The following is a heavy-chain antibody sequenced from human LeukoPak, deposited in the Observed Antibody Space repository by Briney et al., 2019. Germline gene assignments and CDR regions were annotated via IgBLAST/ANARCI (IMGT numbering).Heavy chain of an antibody. D-gene: IGHD3-9*01. J-gene: IGHJ4*02. CDR3: ARVSDILTGSAGDY. CDR1: GFTFSSYE. Sequence: GGSLRLSCAASGFTFSSYEMNWVRQAPGKGLEWVSYISSSGSTIYYADSVKGRFTISGDNSKNTLYLQMNSLRAEDTAVYYCARVSDILTGSAGDYWGQGTLVTVSS. CDR2: ISSSGSTI. V-gene: IGHV3-48*03.